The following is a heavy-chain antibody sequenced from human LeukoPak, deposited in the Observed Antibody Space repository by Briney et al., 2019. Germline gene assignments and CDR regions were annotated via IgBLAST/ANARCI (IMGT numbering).Heavy chain of an antibody. CDR3: AKDCSGWWDWNDY. D-gene: IGHD6-19*01. Sequence: GGSLRLSCAASGFTFSSYAMSWVRQAPGKGLEWVSAISGSGGSTYYADSVKGRFTISRDNSKNTLYLQMNSLIAEDTAVYYCAKDCSGWWDWNDYWGQGTLVTVSS. CDR2: ISGSGGST. CDR1: GFTFSSYA. J-gene: IGHJ4*02. V-gene: IGHV3-23*01.